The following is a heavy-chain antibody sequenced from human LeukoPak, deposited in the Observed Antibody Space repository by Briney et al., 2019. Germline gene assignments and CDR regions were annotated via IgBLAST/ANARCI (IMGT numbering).Heavy chain of an antibody. D-gene: IGHD3-22*01. CDR2: FDPEDGET. CDR3: ATVSYYYDSSGYPY. V-gene: IGHV1-24*01. J-gene: IGHJ4*02. Sequence: ASVKVSCKVSGYTLTELSMHWVRQAPGKGLGWMGGFDPEDGETIYAQKFQGRVTMTEDTSTDTAYMELSSLRSEDTAVYYCATVSYYYDSSGYPYWGQGTLVTVSS. CDR1: GYTLTELS.